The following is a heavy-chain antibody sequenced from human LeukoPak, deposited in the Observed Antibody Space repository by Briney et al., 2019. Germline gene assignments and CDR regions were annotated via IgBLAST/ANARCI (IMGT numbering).Heavy chain of an antibody. CDR2: INHSGST. CDR3: ARGKREIYDSSGYFPPTPVGYYYMDV. Sequence: PSETLSLTCAVYGGSFSGYYWSWIRQPPGKGLEWIGEINHSGSTNYNPSLKSRVTISVDTSKNQFSLKLSSVTAADTAVYYCARGKREIYDSSGYFPPTPVGYYYMDVWGKGTTVTVSS. J-gene: IGHJ6*03. D-gene: IGHD3-22*01. CDR1: GGSFSGYY. V-gene: IGHV4-34*01.